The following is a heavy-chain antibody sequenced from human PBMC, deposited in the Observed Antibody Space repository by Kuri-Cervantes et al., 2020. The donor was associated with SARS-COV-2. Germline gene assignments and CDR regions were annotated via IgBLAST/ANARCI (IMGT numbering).Heavy chain of an antibody. CDR2: SDEHGTYT. CDR1: GGSISSSSYY. D-gene: IGHD2-15*01. Sequence: GESLKISCTVSGGSISSSSYYWGWVRQAPGKGLVWVSRSDEHGTYTDYADSVEGRFTISRDNAKSTLYLQMNSLRAEDTAVYYCARDRVVVVAATGAYYYYGMDVWGQGTTVTVSS. J-gene: IGHJ6*02. V-gene: IGHV3-74*01. CDR3: ARDRVVVVAATGAYYYYGMDV.